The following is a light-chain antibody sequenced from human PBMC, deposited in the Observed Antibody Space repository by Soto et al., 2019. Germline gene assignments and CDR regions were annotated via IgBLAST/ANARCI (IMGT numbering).Light chain of an antibody. V-gene: IGKV1-39*01. CDR1: HSISNY. CDR2: AAS. CDR3: QQSYSIPRGIT. J-gene: IGKJ3*01. Sequence: DIQMTQSPSSLSASVGDRVTITCRTSHSISNYLNWYQQKPGKGPKLLIYAASSLQSGVPARFSGSGSGTEFTLTISSLQPEDFATYYCQQSYSIPRGITFGPGTKLDIK.